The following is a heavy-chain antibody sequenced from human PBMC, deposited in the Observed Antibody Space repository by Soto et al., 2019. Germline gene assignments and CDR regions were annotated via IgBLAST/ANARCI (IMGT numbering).Heavy chain of an antibody. V-gene: IGHV4-30-4*01. CDR1: GGSVSSGDYF. D-gene: IGHD5-12*01. CDR3: AREKGYISGPKNFDS. Sequence: SETLSLTCTVSGGSVSSGDYFRSWIRQPPGKGLEWIGYIYDSGSSYYNPSLKSRVTMSVDTSKNQFSLKLRSVTAADTAMYYCAREKGYISGPKNFDSWGQGTLVTVSS. J-gene: IGHJ4*02. CDR2: IYDSGSS.